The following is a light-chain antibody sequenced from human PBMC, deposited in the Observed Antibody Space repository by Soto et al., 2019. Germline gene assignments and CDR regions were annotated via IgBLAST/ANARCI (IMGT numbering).Light chain of an antibody. V-gene: IGLV2-8*01. CDR1: SSDLGTYNY. Sequence: QSALTQPPSASGSPGQSVTISCTGTSSDLGTYNYVSWYQQHPGKAPKLIIYEVTKRPSGVPDRFSGSKSGNTASLTVSGLQAEDEAEYYCSSYAGSNNVVFGGGTKLTVL. CDR3: SSYAGSNNVV. J-gene: IGLJ2*01. CDR2: EVT.